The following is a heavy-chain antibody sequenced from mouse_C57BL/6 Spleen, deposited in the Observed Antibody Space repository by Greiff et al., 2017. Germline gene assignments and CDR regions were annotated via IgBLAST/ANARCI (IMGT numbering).Heavy chain of an antibody. CDR1: GFTFSDYG. CDR3: APTGTRAMDY. D-gene: IGHD4-1*02. CDR2: ISSGSSTI. J-gene: IGHJ4*01. V-gene: IGHV5-17*01. Sequence: EVKLQESGGGLVKPGGSLKLSCAASGFTFSDYGMHWVRQAPEKGLEWVAYISSGSSTIYYADTVKGRFTISRDNAKNTLFLQMTSLRSEDTAMYYCAPTGTRAMDYWGQGTSVTVSS.